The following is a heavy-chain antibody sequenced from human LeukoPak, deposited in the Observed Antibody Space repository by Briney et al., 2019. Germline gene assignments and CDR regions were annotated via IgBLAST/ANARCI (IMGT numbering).Heavy chain of an antibody. CDR2: IKQDGSEQ. D-gene: IGHD2-2*01. CDR1: GFTFRSYW. V-gene: IGHV3-7*01. Sequence: GGSLRLSCAGTGFTFRSYWMAWVRQAPGKGLEWVANIKQDGSEQNYVSSLKGRFTISRDNAKNSLYLQMSGLRVDDTAVYYCAREGDCSGTSRYNFDSWGLGTLVTVSS. CDR3: AREGDCSGTSRYNFDS. J-gene: IGHJ4*02.